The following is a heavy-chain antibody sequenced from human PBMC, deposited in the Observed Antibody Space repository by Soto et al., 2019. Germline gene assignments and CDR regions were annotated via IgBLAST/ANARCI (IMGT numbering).Heavy chain of an antibody. V-gene: IGHV3-9*01. Sequence: EVQLVESGGGLVQPGRSLRLSCAASGFTFDDYAMHWVRQAPGKGLEWVSGISWNSGSIGYADSVKGRFTISRDNAKNSLYLQMNSLRAEDTALYYCAKDIDATVPTPFDYWGQGTLVTVSS. CDR3: AKDIDATVPTPFDY. CDR1: GFTFDDYA. D-gene: IGHD4-17*01. J-gene: IGHJ4*02. CDR2: ISWNSGSI.